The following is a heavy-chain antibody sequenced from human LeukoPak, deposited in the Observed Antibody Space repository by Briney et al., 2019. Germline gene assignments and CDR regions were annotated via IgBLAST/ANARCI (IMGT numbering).Heavy chain of an antibody. D-gene: IGHD3/OR15-3a*01. CDR2: IYHSGST. V-gene: IGHV4-4*02. CDR1: GGSISSSYW. J-gene: IGHJ4*02. CDR3: GRGYWTGYHHLDF. Sequence: PSETLPLTCAVSGGSISSSYWWTWVRQPPGKGLEWIGEIYHSGSTNYNPSLKSRLSMSLDKSRNQFSLKLTSVTAADTAVYYCGRGYWTGYHHLDFWGQGTLVTVSS.